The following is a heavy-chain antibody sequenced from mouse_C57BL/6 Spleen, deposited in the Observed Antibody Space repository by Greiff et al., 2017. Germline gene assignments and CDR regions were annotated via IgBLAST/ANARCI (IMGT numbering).Heavy chain of an antibody. Sequence: EVNVVESGGGLVQPGGSLSLSCAASGFTFTDYYMSWVRQPPGKALEWLGFIRNKANGYTTEYSASVKGRFTISRDNSQSILYLQMNALRAEDSATYYCARYRGTGYFDYWGQGTTLTVSS. CDR3: ARYRGTGYFDY. J-gene: IGHJ2*01. CDR1: GFTFTDYY. CDR2: IRNKANGYTT. D-gene: IGHD3-3*01. V-gene: IGHV7-3*01.